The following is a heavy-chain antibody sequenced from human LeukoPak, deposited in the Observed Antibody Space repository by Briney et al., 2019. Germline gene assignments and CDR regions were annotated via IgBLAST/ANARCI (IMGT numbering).Heavy chain of an antibody. D-gene: IGHD5-12*01. Sequence: PGGALRLSCAASGFTFRSYWMHSVRQAPGKGLVWVSRINRDGSSTSYAHSVKGRYTISRDNAKITLYLQMNSLKAEDTAVYYCARDRGCSGYDYYYYGMDVWRKGTTLTDSS. V-gene: IGHV3-74*01. CDR1: GFTFRSYW. CDR2: INRDGSST. CDR3: ARDRGCSGYDYYYYGMDV. J-gene: IGHJ6*04.